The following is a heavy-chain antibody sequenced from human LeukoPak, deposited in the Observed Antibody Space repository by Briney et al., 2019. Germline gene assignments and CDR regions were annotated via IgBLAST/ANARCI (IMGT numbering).Heavy chain of an antibody. V-gene: IGHV1-69*06. D-gene: IGHD2-2*01. CDR2: IIPIFGTA. CDR3: ARVVVVPAAPGAWYFDL. Sequence: GASVKVSCKASGGTFSSYAVSWVRQAPGQGLEWMGGIIPIFGTANYAQKFQGRVTITADKSTSTAYMELSSLRSEDTAVYYCARVVVVPAAPGAWYFDLWGRGTLVTVSS. J-gene: IGHJ2*01. CDR1: GGTFSSYA.